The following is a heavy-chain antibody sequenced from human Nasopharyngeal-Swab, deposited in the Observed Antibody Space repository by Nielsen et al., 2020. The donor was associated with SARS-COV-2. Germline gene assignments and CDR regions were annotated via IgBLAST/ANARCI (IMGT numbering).Heavy chain of an antibody. D-gene: IGHD1-26*01. V-gene: IGHV3-23*01. CDR1: GFTFINYA. CDR2: VSGSGDGT. J-gene: IGHJ4*02. Sequence: GESLKISCAASGFTFINYAMSWVRQAPGKGLEWVPGVSGSGDGTYYADSVKGRFTISRDNSKNTVYLQMNSLRADDTAVYYCGRPHSSSHYVVDYWGQGTLVTVSS. CDR3: GRPHSSSHYVVDY.